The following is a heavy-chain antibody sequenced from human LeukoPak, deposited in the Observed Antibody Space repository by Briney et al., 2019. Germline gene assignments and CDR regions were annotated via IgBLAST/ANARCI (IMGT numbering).Heavy chain of an antibody. CDR3: ARDYSSSFNFDY. J-gene: IGHJ4*02. Sequence: PGGSLRLSCAASGFTFTSYNMNWVRQAPGKGLEWVSSISNSGGDIYYGDSVKGRFTISRDNAKNSLYLQMNGLRAEDTAVYYCARDYSSSFNFDYWGQGTLVTVSS. CDR2: ISNSGGDI. D-gene: IGHD6-6*01. CDR1: GFTFTSYN. V-gene: IGHV3-21*01.